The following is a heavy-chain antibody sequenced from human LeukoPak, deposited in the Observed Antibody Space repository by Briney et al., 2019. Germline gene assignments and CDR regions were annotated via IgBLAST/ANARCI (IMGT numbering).Heavy chain of an antibody. Sequence: PGGSLRLSCAASGFTFSSYWMSWVRQAPGKGLEWVANIKQDGSEKYYVDSVKGRFTISRDNAKNSLYLQMNSLRAEDTAVYYCAKDMAYRGGDCYWFDYWGQGTLVTVSS. CDR2: IKQDGSEK. J-gene: IGHJ4*02. CDR3: AKDMAYRGGDCYWFDY. D-gene: IGHD2-21*02. CDR1: GFTFSSYW. V-gene: IGHV3-7*03.